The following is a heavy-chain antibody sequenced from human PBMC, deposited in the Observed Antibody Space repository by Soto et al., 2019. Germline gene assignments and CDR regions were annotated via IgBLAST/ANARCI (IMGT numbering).Heavy chain of an antibody. CDR2: ISTDASNT. V-gene: IGHV3-74*01. D-gene: IGHD6-13*01. Sequence: EVQLVESGGGLVQPGGSLRLSCAASGFTFSHYWMHWVRQAPGKGLVWVSRISTDASNTIYADSVKGRFTISRDNAKNMLYLQMNSLTADDSAIYYCVRGWIPNQQLGYLQYWGRGTQVTVSS. CDR3: VRGWIPNQQLGYLQY. CDR1: GFTFSHYW. J-gene: IGHJ4*02.